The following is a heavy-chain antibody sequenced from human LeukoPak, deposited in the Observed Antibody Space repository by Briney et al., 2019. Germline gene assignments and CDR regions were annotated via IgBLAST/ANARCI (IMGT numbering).Heavy chain of an antibody. J-gene: IGHJ4*02. CDR1: GGSFSGYY. V-gene: IGHV4-34*01. Sequence: SETLSLTCAVYGGSFSGYYWSWIRQPPGKGLEWIGEINHSGSTNYNPSLKSRVTISVDTSKNQFSLKLSSVTAADTAVYYCARGSGYYGSGSYYLGYWGRGTLVTVSS. CDR2: INHSGST. CDR3: ARGSGYYGSGSYYLGY. D-gene: IGHD3-10*01.